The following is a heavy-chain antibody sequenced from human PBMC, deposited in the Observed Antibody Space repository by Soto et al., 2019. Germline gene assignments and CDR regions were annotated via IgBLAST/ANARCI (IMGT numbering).Heavy chain of an antibody. CDR2: IASDGSRI. V-gene: IGHV3-74*01. D-gene: IGHD2-2*01. J-gene: IGHJ4*02. CDR3: VRTSLVVAVATREDC. CDR1: GFTFSNYW. Sequence: EVQLVESGGGLVQPGESLRLSCAASGFTFSNYWMHWVHQAPGKGLVWVSRIASDGSRITYADFVKGRFTISRDNAKNTVYLHMNSLTAEDTAVYYCVRTSLVVAVATREDCWGQGTLVTVSS.